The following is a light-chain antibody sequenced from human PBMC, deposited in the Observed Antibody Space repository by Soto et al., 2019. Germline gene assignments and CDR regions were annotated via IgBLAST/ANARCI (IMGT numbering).Light chain of an antibody. CDR3: CSYAGSYPVV. V-gene: IGLV2-11*01. CDR2: DVS. CDR1: SGDVGGYNY. J-gene: IGLJ2*01. Sequence: QSALTQPRSVSGSPGQSVTISCTGTSGDVGGYNYVSWYQQHPGKAPKLMIYDVSKRPSGVPDRFSGSKSGNTASLTISGLQAEDEADYYCCSYAGSYPVVFXGGTKVTVL.